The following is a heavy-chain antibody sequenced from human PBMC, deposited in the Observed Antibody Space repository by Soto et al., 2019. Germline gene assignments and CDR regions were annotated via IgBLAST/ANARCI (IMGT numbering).Heavy chain of an antibody. J-gene: IGHJ4*02. CDR1: GGSFSGHY. Sequence: KTSETLSLTCAVYGGSFSGHYWSWIRQPPGKGLEWIGEINHSGSTNYSPSLKSRVTISVDTSKNQFSLNLSSVTAADTAVFYCARVVGSSGDYFDSWGQGTLVTVSS. V-gene: IGHV4-34*01. CDR2: INHSGST. CDR3: ARVVGSSGDYFDS. D-gene: IGHD3-10*01.